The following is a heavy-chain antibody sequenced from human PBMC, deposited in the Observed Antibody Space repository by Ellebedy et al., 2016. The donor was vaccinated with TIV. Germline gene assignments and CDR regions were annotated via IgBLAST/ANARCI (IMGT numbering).Heavy chain of an antibody. Sequence: GGSLRLXCAVSGLSFSTYPMAWIRQAPGKGLEWVSSISGSGKTSYYADSVKGRFTVSRDNSKNTLYLQMNSLSAEDTAVYYCARGGPYYDSGGYIYYFDYWGQGSLVTVSS. CDR1: GLSFSTYP. CDR2: ISGSGKTS. CDR3: ARGGPYYDSGGYIYYFDY. V-gene: IGHV3-23*01. D-gene: IGHD3-22*01. J-gene: IGHJ4*02.